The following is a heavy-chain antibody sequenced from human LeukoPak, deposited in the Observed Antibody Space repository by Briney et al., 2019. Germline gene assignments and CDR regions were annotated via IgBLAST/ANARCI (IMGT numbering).Heavy chain of an antibody. CDR2: LRVHGDNT. CDR1: GFTFSNFA. V-gene: IGHV3-23*01. Sequence: PGGSLRLSCATPGFTFSNFAMSWVRQAPGKGLERVSALRVHGDNTRYADPVRGRFTISRDNFMNTLHLLMNSLTADDTAVYYCVKGRGMDVWGQGTTVTVSS. J-gene: IGHJ6*02. CDR3: VKGRGMDV.